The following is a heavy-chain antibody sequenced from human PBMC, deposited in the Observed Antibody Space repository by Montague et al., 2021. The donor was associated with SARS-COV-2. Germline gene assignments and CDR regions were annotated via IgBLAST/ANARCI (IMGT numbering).Heavy chain of an antibody. CDR1: GGSISSSY. Sequence: SETLSLTCIVSGGSISSSYWSWIRQPAGKGLEWIGRIYTSGSTNYNPSLKSRVTMSLDTSKNQFSLKINSVTAADTAVYYCARGVQSSRSWFYFGLDVWGRGTTVIVSS. D-gene: IGHD6-13*01. CDR2: IYTSGST. V-gene: IGHV4-4*07. CDR3: ARGVQSSRSWFYFGLDV. J-gene: IGHJ6*02.